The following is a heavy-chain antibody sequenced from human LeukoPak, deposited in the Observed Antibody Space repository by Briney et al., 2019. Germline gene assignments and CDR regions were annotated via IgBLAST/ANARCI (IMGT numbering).Heavy chain of an antibody. D-gene: IGHD6-13*01. CDR1: GFTFSNAW. CDR3: TTANRSIAAAGTWWGRVDY. J-gene: IGHJ4*02. CDR2: IKSKTDGGTT. V-gene: IGHV3-15*07. Sequence: GGSLRLSCAASGFTFSNAWMNWVRQALGKGLEWVGRIKSKTDGGTTDYAAPVKGRFTISRDDSKNTLYLQMNSLKTEDTAVYYCTTANRSIAAAGTWWGRVDYWGQGTLVTVSS.